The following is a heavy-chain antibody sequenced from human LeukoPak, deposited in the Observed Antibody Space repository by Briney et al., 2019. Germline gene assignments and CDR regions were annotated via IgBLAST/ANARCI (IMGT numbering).Heavy chain of an antibody. CDR3: ARDHRLRNPVDY. J-gene: IGHJ4*02. V-gene: IGHV1-2*02. CDR2: INPNSGGT. CDR1: GYTFTGYY. D-gene: IGHD1-14*01. Sequence: ASVKVSCKASGYTFTGYYMHWVRQAPGQGLEWMGWINPNSGGTSYAQKFQGRVTMTRDTSISTAYMELSRLRSDDTAVYYCARDHRLRNPVDYWGQGTLVTVSS.